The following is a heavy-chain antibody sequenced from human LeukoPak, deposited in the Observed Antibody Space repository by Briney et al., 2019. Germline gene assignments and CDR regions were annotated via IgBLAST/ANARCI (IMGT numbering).Heavy chain of an antibody. CDR2: IWFDGNNK. Sequence: GGSLRLSCAASGFTFNNYGMHWVCQTPGKGLEWVAVIWFDGNNKFYADSVKGRFTISRDNSNNTLFLQMSSLRVEDTAVYYCARKRRFGNYYYYGMDVWGQGTTVTVSS. D-gene: IGHD3-3*01. V-gene: IGHV3-33*01. CDR3: ARKRRFGNYYYYGMDV. CDR1: GFTFNNYG. J-gene: IGHJ6*02.